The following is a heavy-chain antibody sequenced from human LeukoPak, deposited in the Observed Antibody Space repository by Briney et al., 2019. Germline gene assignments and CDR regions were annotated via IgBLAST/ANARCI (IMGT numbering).Heavy chain of an antibody. CDR3: ARGDIAVAGTGYFDY. J-gene: IGHJ4*02. CDR2: ISVYNGNT. CDR1: GYTFTSYG. V-gene: IGHV1-18*01. D-gene: IGHD6-19*01. Sequence: GASVKVSCKASGYTFTSYGINWVRQAPGQGLEWMGWISVYNGNTNYAQKLQGRVTMPTDTSTGTAYMELRSLRSDDTAVYYCARGDIAVAGTGYFDYWGRGTLVTVSS.